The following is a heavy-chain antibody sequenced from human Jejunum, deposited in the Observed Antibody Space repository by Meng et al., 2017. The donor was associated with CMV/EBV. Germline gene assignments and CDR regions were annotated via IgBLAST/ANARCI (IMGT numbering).Heavy chain of an antibody. CDR2: IHHDADNK. CDR3: AKDRGEPYYDILTGYSYFDY. Sequence: YSISWVRQAPGKGLEWVAFIHHDADNKYYLDSVKGRFTISRDNSKNTLYLQMNSLRTEDTAVYYCAKDRGEPYYDILTGYSYFDYWGQGTLVTVSS. D-gene: IGHD3-9*01. J-gene: IGHJ4*02. V-gene: IGHV3-30*02. CDR1: YS.